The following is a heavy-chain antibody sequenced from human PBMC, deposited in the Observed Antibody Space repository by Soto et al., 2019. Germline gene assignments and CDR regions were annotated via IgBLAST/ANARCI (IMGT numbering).Heavy chain of an antibody. V-gene: IGHV4-31*03. Sequence: SEMLSLTCTVSGGSISSGGYYWSWIRQHPGKGLEWIGYIYYSGSTYYNPSLKSRVTISVDTSKNQFSLKLSSVTAADTAVYYCARGWPLYGDLDYWGQGTLVTVSS. D-gene: IGHD4-17*01. J-gene: IGHJ4*02. CDR2: IYYSGST. CDR3: ARGWPLYGDLDY. CDR1: GGSISSGGYY.